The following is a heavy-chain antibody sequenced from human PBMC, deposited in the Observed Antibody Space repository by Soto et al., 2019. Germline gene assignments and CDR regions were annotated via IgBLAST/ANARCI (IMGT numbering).Heavy chain of an antibody. J-gene: IGHJ4*02. D-gene: IGHD2-15*01. V-gene: IGHV1-18*01. CDR1: GYTFTSYG. CDR3: ALGVVVVAATPLHY. Sequence: QVQLVQSGAEVKKPGASVKVSCKASGYTFTSYGISWLRQAPGQGLELMGWISAYNGNTNYAQKLQGSVTMTTDTSTSTAYMELRSLRSDDTAVYCWALGVVVVAATPLHYWGQGTLVTVSS. CDR2: ISAYNGNT.